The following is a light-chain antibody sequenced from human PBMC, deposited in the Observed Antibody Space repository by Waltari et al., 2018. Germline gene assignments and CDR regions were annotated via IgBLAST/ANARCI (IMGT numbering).Light chain of an antibody. CDR2: GAS. J-gene: IGKJ2*01. CDR3: QQYGSSPPYT. CDR1: QSLSSSY. V-gene: IGKV3-20*01. Sequence: EIVLTQSPGTLSLSPGERATLSCRASQSLSSSYLAWYQQKPGQAPRLLLYGASSRATGIPDRFSGSGSETDFTLTISRLEPEDFAVYYCQQYGSSPPYTFGQGTNLEIK.